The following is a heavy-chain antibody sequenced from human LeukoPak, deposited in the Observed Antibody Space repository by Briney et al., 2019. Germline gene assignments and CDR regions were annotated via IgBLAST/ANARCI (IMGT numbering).Heavy chain of an antibody. Sequence: PGGSLRLSCAASGFTFSSAWMYWVRQAPGKGLQWVSYITSTGTTIHYADSVKGRFTISRDNANNSLFLQMNSLRAEDTAVYYCARIYSSGRGNDALDIWGQGTMVSVS. V-gene: IGHV3-48*01. CDR1: GFTFSSAW. CDR3: ARIYSSGRGNDALDI. CDR2: ITSTGTTI. J-gene: IGHJ3*02. D-gene: IGHD6-19*01.